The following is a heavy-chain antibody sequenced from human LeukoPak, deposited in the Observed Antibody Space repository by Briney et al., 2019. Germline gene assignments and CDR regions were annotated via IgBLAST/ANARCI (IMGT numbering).Heavy chain of an antibody. D-gene: IGHD6-13*01. Sequence: ASVKVSCKASGYTFTGDYMHWVRQAPGHGLEWMGWINPISGLTHFAQKFQGRVTMTSDTSISTAYMELSRLTPDDTAVYYCTREGRADSAYYFDYWGQGTLVTVSS. V-gene: IGHV1-2*02. CDR1: GYTFTGDY. CDR2: INPISGLT. J-gene: IGHJ4*02. CDR3: TREGRADSAYYFDY.